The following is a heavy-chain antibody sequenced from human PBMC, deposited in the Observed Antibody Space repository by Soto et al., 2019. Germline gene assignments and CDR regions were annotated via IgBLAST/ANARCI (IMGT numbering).Heavy chain of an antibody. CDR3: ARGGGSDSFDY. J-gene: IGHJ4*02. V-gene: IGHV4-30-2*01. CDR1: GASITFGGYS. D-gene: IGHD1-26*01. CDR2: INHLETT. Sequence: SETLSLTCTVSGASITFGGYSWIWIRQTPGKGLEWIGYINHLETTFYNPSFESRLTLSIDRAKNQFSLKLHSMSAADRAVYFCARGGGSDSFDYWGQGILVTVSS.